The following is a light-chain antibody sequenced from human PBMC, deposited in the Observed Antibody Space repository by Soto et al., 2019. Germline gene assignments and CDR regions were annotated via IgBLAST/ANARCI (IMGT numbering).Light chain of an antibody. CDR2: YDK. V-gene: IGLV3-21*04. CDR3: QVCDVDNYHVV. J-gene: IGLJ2*01. CDR1: NIGGKS. Sequence: SYELTQPPSLSVAPGKTATVTCGGTNIGGKSVHWYQQKPGQAPLLVIYYDKDRPSGIPERISGSNSGNTATLTISRVEAGDEADYYCQVCDVDNYHVVFGGGTKVTVL.